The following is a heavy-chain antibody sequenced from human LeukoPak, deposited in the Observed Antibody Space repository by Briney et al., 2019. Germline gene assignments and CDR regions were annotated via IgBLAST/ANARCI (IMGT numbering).Heavy chain of an antibody. J-gene: IGHJ6*03. V-gene: IGHV3-7*01. Sequence: GGSLRLSCAASGFTFSSYWMSWVRQAPGKGLEWVANIKQDGSEKYYVDSVKGRFTISRDNAKNSLSLQMNSLRAEDTAVYFCARAYDGTGSHYYYYMDVWGKGTTVTVSS. CDR2: IKQDGSEK. CDR1: GFTFSSYW. CDR3: ARAYDGTGSHYYYYMDV. D-gene: IGHD3-22*01.